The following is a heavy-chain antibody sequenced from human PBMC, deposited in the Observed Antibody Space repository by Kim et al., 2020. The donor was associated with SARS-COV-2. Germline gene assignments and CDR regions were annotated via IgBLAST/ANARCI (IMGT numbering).Heavy chain of an antibody. CDR3: ARGRSALRGYYYYGMDV. J-gene: IGHJ6*01. V-gene: IGHV4-34*01. Sequence: SETLSLTCAVYGGSFSGYYWSWIRQPPGKGLEWIGEINHSGSTNYNPSLKSRVTISVDTSKNQFSLKLSSVTAADTAVYYCARGRSALRGYYYYGMDVWG. CDR2: INHSGST. D-gene: IGHD3-10*01. CDR1: GGSFSGYY.